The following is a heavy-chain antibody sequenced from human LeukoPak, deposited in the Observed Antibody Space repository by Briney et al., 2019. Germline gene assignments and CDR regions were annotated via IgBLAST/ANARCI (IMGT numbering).Heavy chain of an antibody. V-gene: IGHV3-21*04. CDR3: AKDIVATM. D-gene: IGHD5-12*01. CDR2: ISSSSSYI. Sequence: KPGGSLRLSCAASGFTFSSYSMNWVRQAPGKGLEWVSSISSSSSYIYYADSVKGRFTISRDNSKNTLYLQMNSLRAEDTAVYYCAKDIVATMWGQGTLVTVSS. CDR1: GFTFSSYS. J-gene: IGHJ4*02.